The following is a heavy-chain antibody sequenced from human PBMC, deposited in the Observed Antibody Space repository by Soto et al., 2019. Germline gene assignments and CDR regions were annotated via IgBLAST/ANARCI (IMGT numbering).Heavy chain of an antibody. Sequence: RLCWVAAGYNIKKYAGSRVIQTPGKGLEWVSAISSGGDNTHYADSVKGRFTITRDNSKNMLYLEMNSLTVEDTAVYYCVRRAQYFDGTGFHAFDISGQGTRVTVSS. CDR2: ISSGGDNT. V-gene: IGHV3-23*01. D-gene: IGHD3-22*01. CDR3: VRRAQYFDGTGFHAFDI. J-gene: IGHJ3*02. CDR1: GYNIKKYA.